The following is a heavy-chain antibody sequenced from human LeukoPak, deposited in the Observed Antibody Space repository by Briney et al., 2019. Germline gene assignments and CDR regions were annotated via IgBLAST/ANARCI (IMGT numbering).Heavy chain of an antibody. CDR2: IYSGGTT. J-gene: IGHJ3*01. V-gene: IGHV3-53*01. Sequence: PGGSLRLSCAASGFTVSSNHMSWVRQAPGKGLKWVSIIYSGGTTYYADSVKGRFTISRGNSKNTLYLQMNTLRAEDTAVYYCARDADYGGSPDAFDVWGRGTIVTVSS. CDR3: ARDADYGGSPDAFDV. CDR1: GFTVSSNH. D-gene: IGHD4-23*01.